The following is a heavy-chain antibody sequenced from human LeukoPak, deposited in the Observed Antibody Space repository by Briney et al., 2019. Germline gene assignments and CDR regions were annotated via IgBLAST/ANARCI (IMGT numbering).Heavy chain of an antibody. V-gene: IGHV4-59*08. CDR1: GSSISTYY. CDR3: ARHSPPPSQGLFHFDC. J-gene: IGHJ4*02. CDR2: IHYSGST. Sequence: SETLSLTCTVSGSSISTYYWSWIRQPPGKGLEWIGYIHYSGSTNYNPSLQSRVTISVDTSKNQFSLKLSSVTAADTAVYYCARHSPPPSQGLFHFDCWGQGTLVTVSS.